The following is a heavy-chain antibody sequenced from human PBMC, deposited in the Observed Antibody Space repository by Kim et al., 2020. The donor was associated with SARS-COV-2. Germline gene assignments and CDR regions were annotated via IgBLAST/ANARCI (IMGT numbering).Heavy chain of an antibody. CDR1: GYTFTGYY. CDR2: INPNSGGT. D-gene: IGHD6-19*01. V-gene: IGHV1-2*02. CDR3: ARVRTLSPGYSSGWYGLDAFDI. Sequence: ASVKVSCKASGYTFTGYYMHWVRQAPGQGLEWMGWINPNSGGTNYAQKFQGRVTMTRDTSISTAYMELSRLRSDDTAVYYCARVRTLSPGYSSGWYGLDAFDIWGQGTMVTVSS. J-gene: IGHJ3*02.